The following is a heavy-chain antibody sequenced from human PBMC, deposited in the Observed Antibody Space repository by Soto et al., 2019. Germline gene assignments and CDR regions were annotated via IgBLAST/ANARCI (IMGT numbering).Heavy chain of an antibody. Sequence: PGGSLRLSCAASGFTFSSYAMSCVRQAPGKGLEWVSAISGSGGSTYYADSVKGRFTISRDNSKNTLYLQMNSLRAEDTAVYYCAKSPSSGWFRDAFDIWGQGTMVTVSS. CDR3: AKSPSSGWFRDAFDI. V-gene: IGHV3-23*01. CDR1: GFTFSSYA. J-gene: IGHJ3*02. CDR2: ISGSGGST. D-gene: IGHD6-19*01.